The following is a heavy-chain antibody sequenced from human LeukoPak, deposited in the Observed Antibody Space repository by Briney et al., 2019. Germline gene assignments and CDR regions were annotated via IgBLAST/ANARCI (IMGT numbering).Heavy chain of an antibody. Sequence: PSETLSLTCTVSGGSVSSGNYYWSWIRQPPGKGLEWIGYIYYSGSTNYNPSLKSRVTISVDTSKNQFSLKLSSVTAADTAVYYCARGVLVDTAMVMYWYFDLWGRGTLVTVSS. CDR2: IYYSGST. CDR1: GGSVSSGNYY. CDR3: ARGVLVDTAMVMYWYFDL. V-gene: IGHV4-61*01. D-gene: IGHD5-18*01. J-gene: IGHJ2*01.